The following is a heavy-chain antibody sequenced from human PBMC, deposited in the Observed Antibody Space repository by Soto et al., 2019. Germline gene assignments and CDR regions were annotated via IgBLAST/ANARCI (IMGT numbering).Heavy chain of an antibody. D-gene: IGHD2-2*02. CDR2: ISSRSDI. Sequence: GGSLRLSCVGSGFTFSNYSINWVRQAPGKGLEWVSSISSRSDIYHADSVKGRFTISRDNAKNSVSLQMNSLRAEDTAVYYCAREYTAWPLAYGLDVWGQGTTVTVSS. CDR1: GFTFSNYS. V-gene: IGHV3-21*01. J-gene: IGHJ6*02. CDR3: AREYTAWPLAYGLDV.